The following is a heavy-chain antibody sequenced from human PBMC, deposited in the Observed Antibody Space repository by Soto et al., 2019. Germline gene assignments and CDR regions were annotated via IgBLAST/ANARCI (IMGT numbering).Heavy chain of an antibody. V-gene: IGHV3-13*01. CDR2: IGTAGDT. CDR1: GFTFSSYD. J-gene: IGHJ6*02. CDR3: ARNYYGSGSEGRGYYYYGMDV. Sequence: GGSLRLSCAASGFTFSSYDMHWVRQATGKGLEWVSAIGTAGDTYYPGSVKGRFTISRENAKNSLYLQMNSLRAEDTAVYYCARNYYGSGSEGRGYYYYGMDVWGQGTTVTVSS. D-gene: IGHD3-10*01.